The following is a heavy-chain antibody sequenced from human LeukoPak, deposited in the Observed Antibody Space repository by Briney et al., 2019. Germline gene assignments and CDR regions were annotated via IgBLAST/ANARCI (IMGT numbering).Heavy chain of an antibody. J-gene: IGHJ4*02. Sequence: ASEKVSCKASGYTFTSSGTSWVRQTPGQGLEWMGWISAYNGNTNHAQKLQGRVTMTTDTSTSTAYMELRSLRSDDTAVYYCASGMAAADDYFDYWGQGTLVTVSS. V-gene: IGHV1-18*01. CDR1: GYTFTSSG. CDR3: ASGMAAADDYFDY. D-gene: IGHD6-13*01. CDR2: ISAYNGNT.